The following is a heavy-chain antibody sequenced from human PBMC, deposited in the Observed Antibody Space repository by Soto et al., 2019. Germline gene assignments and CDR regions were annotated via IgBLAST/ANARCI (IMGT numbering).Heavy chain of an antibody. CDR3: ARATSYSTLDY. J-gene: IGHJ4*02. D-gene: IGHD4-4*01. Sequence: SETLSLTCTVSGGSISSYYWSWIRQPPGKGLEWIGYIYYSGSTNYNPSLKSRVTISVDTSKNQFSLKLSSVTAADTAVYYCARATSYSTLDYWGQGTLVTVSS. CDR2: IYYSGST. V-gene: IGHV4-59*01. CDR1: GGSISSYY.